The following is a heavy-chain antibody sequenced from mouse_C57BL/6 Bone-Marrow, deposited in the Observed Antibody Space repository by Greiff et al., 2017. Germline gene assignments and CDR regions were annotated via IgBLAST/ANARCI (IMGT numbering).Heavy chain of an antibody. CDR3: ARYDGVYYRYAMDY. CDR2: ITPSSGYT. D-gene: IGHD1-1*01. Sequence: QVQLQQSGAELARPGASVKMSCKASGFTFTSYTMHWVNQRPGQGLEWIGYITPSSGYTKYNQKFKVKATLTADKSSSTAYMQLSYLTSKNSTVDYCARYDGVYYRYAMDYWGQGTSVTVSS. CDR1: GFTFTSYT. V-gene: IGHV1-4*01. J-gene: IGHJ4*01.